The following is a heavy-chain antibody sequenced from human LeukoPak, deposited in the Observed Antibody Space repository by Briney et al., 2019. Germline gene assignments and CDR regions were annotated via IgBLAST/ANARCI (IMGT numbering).Heavy chain of an antibody. CDR2: IYPGDSET. CDR3: ARPPGYSGYDYG. CDR1: GYNFATFW. D-gene: IGHD5-12*01. J-gene: IGHJ4*02. Sequence: PGESLKISCKGSGYNFATFWIGWVRQMPGKGLKWMGIIYPGDSETRYSPSFQGQVTISADKSISTAYLQWSSLKASDTAMYYCARPPGYSGYDYGWGQGTLVTVSS. V-gene: IGHV5-51*03.